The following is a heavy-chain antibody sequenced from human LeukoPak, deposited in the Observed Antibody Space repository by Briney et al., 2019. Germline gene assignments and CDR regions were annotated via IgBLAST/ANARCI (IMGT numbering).Heavy chain of an antibody. J-gene: IGHJ4*02. V-gene: IGHV5-51*01. D-gene: IGHD1-26*01. CDR3: ARWREVGATHFDY. CDR1: GYSFTNYW. CDR2: IYPADSDT. Sequence: GESLKISCKGSGYSFTNYWIGWVRQMPGKGLEWMGIIYPADSDTRYSPSFQDQVTISADKSISTAYLQWSSLKASDTAMYYCARWREVGATHFDYWGQGTLVTVSS.